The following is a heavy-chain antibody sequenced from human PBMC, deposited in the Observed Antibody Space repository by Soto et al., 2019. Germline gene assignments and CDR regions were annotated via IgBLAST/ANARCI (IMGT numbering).Heavy chain of an antibody. V-gene: IGHV4-34*01. CDR3: AAGLRFVYYFDY. CDR1: GGSFSGYY. J-gene: IGHJ4*02. Sequence: QVQLQQGGAGLLKPSETLSLTCAVSGGSFSGYYWSWIRQPPGKGLAWIGEINHSGSTNYNPSLKSRITVSVDTSKNQFSRKLSCVTAADTAVYYCAAGLRFVYYFDYWGQGTLVTVSS. D-gene: IGHD3-16*01. CDR2: INHSGST.